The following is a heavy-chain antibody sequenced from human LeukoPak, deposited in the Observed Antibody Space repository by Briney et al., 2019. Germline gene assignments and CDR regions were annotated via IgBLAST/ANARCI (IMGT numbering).Heavy chain of an antibody. Sequence: ASVKVSCKASGGTFSSYAISWVRQAPGQGLEWMGRIIPILGIANYAQKFQGRVTITADKSTSTAYMELSSLRSEDTAVYYFATSPHCGYGYGRDVWGQGTTVTVSS. J-gene: IGHJ6*02. CDR1: GGTFSSYA. CDR3: ATSPHCGYGYGRDV. V-gene: IGHV1-69*04. D-gene: IGHD5-12*01. CDR2: IIPILGIA.